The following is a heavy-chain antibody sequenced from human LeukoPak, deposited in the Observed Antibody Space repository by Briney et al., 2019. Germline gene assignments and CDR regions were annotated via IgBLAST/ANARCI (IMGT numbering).Heavy chain of an antibody. V-gene: IGHV1-18*01. J-gene: IGHJ3*01. D-gene: IGHD4/OR15-4a*01. CDR2: ISAYNGNT. CDR3: ARETIEAFDV. CDR1: GYSFSTYG. Sequence: GASVKVSCKTSGYSFSTYGISWERQAPGQGLEWMGWISAYNGNTNYAQKFQGRVTMTTDTSTSTAHLEMRSLRPDDTAVYYCARETIEAFDVWGQGTMVTVSS.